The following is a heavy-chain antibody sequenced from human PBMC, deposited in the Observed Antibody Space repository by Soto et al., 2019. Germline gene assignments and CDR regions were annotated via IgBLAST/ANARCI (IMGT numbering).Heavy chain of an antibody. Sequence: QLLLQESGPGLVKPSETLSLTCTVSGGAIIATNYYWGWIRQPPGKGLEWIGSIFHSGNTYYNPSLRNRVTSSIHTHNDEPALTPNSVTAAYTSKYFCPIHIRCTEGYFPRHIHGRGQGNLVTVSS. CDR1: GGAIIATNYY. CDR3: PIHIRCTEGYFPRHIHG. V-gene: IGHV4-39*01. D-gene: IGHD2-8*02. J-gene: IGHJ4*02. CDR2: IFHSGNT.